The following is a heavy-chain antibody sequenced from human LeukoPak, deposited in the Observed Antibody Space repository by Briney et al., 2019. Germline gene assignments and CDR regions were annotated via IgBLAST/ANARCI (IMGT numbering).Heavy chain of an antibody. V-gene: IGHV3-48*03. CDR3: AELGITMIGGV. Sequence: SGGSLRLSCAASGITFRRYEMNWVRQAPGKGLEWVSYISSSGSTIYYADSVKGRFTISRDNAKNSLYLQMNSLRAEDTAVYYCAELGITMIGGVWGKGTTVTISS. CDR1: GITFRRYE. CDR2: ISSSGSTI. D-gene: IGHD3-10*02. J-gene: IGHJ6*04.